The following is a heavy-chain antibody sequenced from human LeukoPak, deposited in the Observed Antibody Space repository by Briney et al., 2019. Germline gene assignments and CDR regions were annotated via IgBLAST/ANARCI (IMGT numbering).Heavy chain of an antibody. Sequence: GGSLRLSCAASGFTFSSYGMHWVRQAPGKGLEWVAFIRYDGSNKYYADSVKGRFTISRDNSKNTLYLQTNSLRAEDTAVYYCAKNRIVGATIDYWGQGTLVTVSS. CDR1: GFTFSSYG. CDR3: AKNRIVGATIDY. V-gene: IGHV3-30*02. CDR2: IRYDGSNK. D-gene: IGHD1-26*01. J-gene: IGHJ4*02.